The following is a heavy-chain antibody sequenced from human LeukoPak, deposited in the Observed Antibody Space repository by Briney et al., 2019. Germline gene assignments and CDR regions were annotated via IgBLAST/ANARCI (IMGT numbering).Heavy chain of an antibody. CDR3: AKDRRLASYDY. Sequence: KPSETLSLTCAVYGGSFSGYYWSWIRQPPGKGLEWIGEINHSGSTNYNPSLKSRVTISVDTSKNQFSLNLSSVTAADTAVYYCAKDRRLASYDYWGQGALVTVSS. V-gene: IGHV4-34*01. CDR2: INHSGST. CDR1: GGSFSGYY. J-gene: IGHJ4*02. D-gene: IGHD3-16*02.